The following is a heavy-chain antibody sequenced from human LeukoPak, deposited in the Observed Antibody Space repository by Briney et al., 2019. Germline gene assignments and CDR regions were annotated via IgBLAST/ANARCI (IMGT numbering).Heavy chain of an antibody. CDR3: ARSVTAMVMAFDY. V-gene: IGHV4-59*01. D-gene: IGHD5-18*01. Sequence: SETLSLTCTVSGGSISSYYWSWIRRPPGKGLEWIGYIYYSGSTNYNPSLKSRVTISVDTSKNQFSLKLSSVTAADTAVYYCARSVTAMVMAFDYWGQGTLVTVSS. CDR1: GGSISSYY. J-gene: IGHJ4*02. CDR2: IYYSGST.